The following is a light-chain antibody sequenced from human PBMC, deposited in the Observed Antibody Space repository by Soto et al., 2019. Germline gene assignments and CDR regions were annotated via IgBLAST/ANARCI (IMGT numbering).Light chain of an antibody. Sequence: EILMTQSPDTLSVSPWERATLSCRASQSVSNNVAWYQQKPGQAPRLLMYYASTRATGIPARFSGSGSGTEFTLTITSLQSEDFAFYYCQQYNHWPPITFGQGTRLEIK. CDR1: QSVSNN. CDR3: QQYNHWPPIT. V-gene: IGKV3-15*01. J-gene: IGKJ5*01. CDR2: YAS.